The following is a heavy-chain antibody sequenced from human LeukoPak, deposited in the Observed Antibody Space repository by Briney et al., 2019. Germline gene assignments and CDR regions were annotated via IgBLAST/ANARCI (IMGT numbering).Heavy chain of an antibody. CDR3: ARVQPVQTVAAFDY. V-gene: IGHV4-38-2*01. J-gene: IGHJ4*02. CDR2: IYHTGST. Sequence: SETLSLTRAVSGYSISSGSYWGWIRQPPGKGLEWIGSIYHTGSTYYCPSLKGRVTISVDTSKNQFSLKLTSVTAADTAVYYCARVQPVQTVAAFDYWGQGTLVTVSS. CDR1: GYSISSGSY. D-gene: IGHD6-19*01.